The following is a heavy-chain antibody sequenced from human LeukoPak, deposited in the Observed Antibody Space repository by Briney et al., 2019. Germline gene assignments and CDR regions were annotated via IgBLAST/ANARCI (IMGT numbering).Heavy chain of an antibody. D-gene: IGHD3-10*01. V-gene: IGHV4-4*07. CDR2: IYTSGST. CDR3: ARASRMVRGVFDY. CDR1: GGSISSYY. J-gene: IGHJ4*02. Sequence: SETLSLTCTVSGGSISSYYWSWIRQPAGKGLEWIGRIYTSGSTNHNPSLKSRVTISRDTSKNQFSLKLTSVTTADTAVYYCARASRMVRGVFDYWGQGTLVTVSS.